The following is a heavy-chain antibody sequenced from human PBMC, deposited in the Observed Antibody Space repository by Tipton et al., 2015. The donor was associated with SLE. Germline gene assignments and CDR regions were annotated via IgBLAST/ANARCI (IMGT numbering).Heavy chain of an antibody. Sequence: SLRLSCSASAFSITSYAMHWVRQAPGKGLEWVAVISYDGSNKYYADSVKGRFTISRDNSKNTLYLQMNSLRAEDTAVYYCARDSPSTTGGGGFDYWGQGTLVTVSS. V-gene: IGHV3-30*04. CDR3: ARDSPSTTGGGGFDY. D-gene: IGHD4-17*01. J-gene: IGHJ4*02. CDR2: ISYDGSNK. CDR1: AFSITSYA.